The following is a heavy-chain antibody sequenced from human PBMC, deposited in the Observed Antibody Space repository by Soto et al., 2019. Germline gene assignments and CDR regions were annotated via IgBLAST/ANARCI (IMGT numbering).Heavy chain of an antibody. CDR2: IYSSGNT. CDR1: GGSISSGGYY. V-gene: IGHV4-31*03. CDR3: ARGRVWYFDL. J-gene: IGHJ2*01. Sequence: QVQLQESGPGLVKPSQTLSLTCTVSGGSISSGGYYWSWIRQHPGKDLEWIAYIYSSGNTDYNPSLKSRVIMSVDTSKNQFSLKLSSVTAADTAVYYCARGRVWYFDLWGRGSLVSVSS.